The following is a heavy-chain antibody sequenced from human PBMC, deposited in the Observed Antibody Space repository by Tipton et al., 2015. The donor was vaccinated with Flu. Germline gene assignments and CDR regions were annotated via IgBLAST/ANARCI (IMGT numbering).Heavy chain of an antibody. V-gene: IGHV4-34*01. J-gene: IGHJ6*02. CDR3: AREGSSWYRHWYYGMDV. D-gene: IGHD6-13*01. CDR1: GGSFSGYY. Sequence: TLSLTCAVYGGSFSGYYWSWIRQPPGKGLEWIGEINHSGSTNYNPSLKSRVTMSVDTSKNQFSLKLSSVTAADTAVYYCAREGSSWYRHWYYGMDVWGQGTTVTVSS. CDR2: INHSGST.